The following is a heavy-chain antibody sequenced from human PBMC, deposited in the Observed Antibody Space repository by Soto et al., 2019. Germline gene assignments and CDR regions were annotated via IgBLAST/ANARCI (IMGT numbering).Heavy chain of an antibody. V-gene: IGHV4-34*01. CDR3: ARAPKVSGSSQTRPDF. Sequence: LSLTCSIYSGSFSGYYWSWIRQPPGKGLEWIGEISQSGDTNYSPSLKSRVSISIDTSKKQFSLNLASVSAADTAVYYCARAPKVSGSSQTRPDFWGQGTLVTVSS. J-gene: IGHJ4*02. CDR1: SGSFSGYY. CDR2: ISQSGDT. D-gene: IGHD6-6*01.